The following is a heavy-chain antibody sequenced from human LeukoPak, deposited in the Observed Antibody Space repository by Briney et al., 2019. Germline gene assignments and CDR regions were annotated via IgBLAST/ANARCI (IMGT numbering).Heavy chain of an antibody. CDR3: ARDAYTTTSNWLDP. D-gene: IGHD4-17*01. V-gene: IGHV3-74*01. CDR1: GFTLNKYW. J-gene: IGHJ5*02. CDR2: ITGDGSDI. Sequence: GGSLRLSCEASGFTLNKYWMHWVRQAPGKGLVWVSRITGDGSDIAYADSVKGRFTVSSDDAKNILFLQMTSLRVEDTAIYYCARDAYTTTSNWLDPWGQGTLVTVSS.